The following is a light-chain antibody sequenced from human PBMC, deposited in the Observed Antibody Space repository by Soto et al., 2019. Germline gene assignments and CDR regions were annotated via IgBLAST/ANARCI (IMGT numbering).Light chain of an antibody. CDR3: QVWDSSSDNVV. Sequence: SYELTQPPSVSVAPGKTGRITCGGNNIGSKSVHWYQQKPGQAPVLVIYYDSDRPSGIPERFSGSNSGNTATLTISRVEAGDEADYYCQVWDSSSDNVVFGGGTKLTVL. CDR1: NIGSKS. J-gene: IGLJ2*01. V-gene: IGLV3-21*04. CDR2: YDS.